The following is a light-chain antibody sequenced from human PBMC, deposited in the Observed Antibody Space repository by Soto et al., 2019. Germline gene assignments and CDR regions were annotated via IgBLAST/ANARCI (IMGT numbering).Light chain of an antibody. CDR1: QSVSGN. V-gene: IGKV1-39*01. Sequence: EILMTPSPASLSASVVDRATLSCRASQSVSGNLAWYQQLPGQAPKLLIYAASAWHSGVPSRFSGSGSGTEFTLTISSLQPEDFAAYYCQQCYSSPITFGQGTRLEIK. J-gene: IGKJ5*01. CDR2: AAS. CDR3: QQCYSSPIT.